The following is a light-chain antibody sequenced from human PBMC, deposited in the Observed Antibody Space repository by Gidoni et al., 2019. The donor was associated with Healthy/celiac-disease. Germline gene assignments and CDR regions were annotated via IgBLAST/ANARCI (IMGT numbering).Light chain of an antibody. CDR2: AAS. J-gene: IGKJ1*01. CDR3: QQSYSTLVT. CDR1: QSISSY. Sequence: DIQMTQSPSSLSASVGDRVTIPCRASQSISSYLNGYQQKPGKAPKLLIYAASSLQSGVPSRFSGSGSGTDFTLTISSLQPEDFATYYCQQSYSTLVTFGQGTKVEIK. V-gene: IGKV1-39*01.